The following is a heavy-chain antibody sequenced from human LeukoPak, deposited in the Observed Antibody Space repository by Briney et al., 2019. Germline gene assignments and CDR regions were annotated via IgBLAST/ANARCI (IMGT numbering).Heavy chain of an antibody. J-gene: IGHJ6*03. CDR3: ARDPNAHYYYYYMDV. D-gene: IGHD2-2*01. CDR2: INPNSGGT. Sequence: MHWVRQAPGQGLEWMGWINPNSGGTNYAQKFQGRVTMTRDTAISTAYMELSRLRSDDTAVYYCARDPNAHYYYYYMDVWGKGTTVTISS. V-gene: IGHV1-2*02.